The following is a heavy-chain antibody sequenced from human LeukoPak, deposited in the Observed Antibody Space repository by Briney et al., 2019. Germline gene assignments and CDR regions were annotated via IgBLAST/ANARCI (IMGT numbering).Heavy chain of an antibody. CDR3: AGRRVLDAYY. Sequence: GGSLRLPCAASGFTVSNNYMSWVRQAPGKGLEWVSVIYSGDNTYYVESVKGRFTISRDNSKNTLFLQMNRLRAEDTAVYYCAGRRVLDAYYWGQGTLVTVSS. V-gene: IGHV3-66*02. D-gene: IGHD3-16*01. J-gene: IGHJ4*02. CDR2: IYSGDNT. CDR1: GFTVSNNY.